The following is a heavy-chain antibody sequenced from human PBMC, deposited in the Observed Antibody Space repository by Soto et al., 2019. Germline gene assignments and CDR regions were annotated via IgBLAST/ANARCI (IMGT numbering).Heavy chain of an antibody. D-gene: IGHD3-22*01. CDR3: TRAYDNSRYWFDP. Sequence: TGGSLRLSCTASGFTFGDYAMSWVRQAPGKGLEWVGFIRSKAYGETTEYAASVEGRFTISRDDSKSITYLQMNSLKTEDTAVYYCTRAYDNSRYWFDPWGQGTLVTVSS. J-gene: IGHJ5*02. CDR1: GFTFGDYA. CDR2: IRSKAYGETT. V-gene: IGHV3-49*04.